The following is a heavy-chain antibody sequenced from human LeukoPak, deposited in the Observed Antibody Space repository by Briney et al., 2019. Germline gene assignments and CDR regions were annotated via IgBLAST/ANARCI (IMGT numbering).Heavy chain of an antibody. D-gene: IGHD3-9*01. V-gene: IGHV3-7*01. CDR1: GFTFSSYW. Sequence: GGSLRLSCAASGFTFSSYWMSWVRQAPGKGLEWVANIKQDGSEKYYVDSVKGRFTISRDNAKNTLYLQMNSLRAEDTAVYYCARDFRRAHYDILTGGLDYWGQGTLVTVSS. CDR3: ARDFRRAHYDILTGGLDY. CDR2: IKQDGSEK. J-gene: IGHJ4*02.